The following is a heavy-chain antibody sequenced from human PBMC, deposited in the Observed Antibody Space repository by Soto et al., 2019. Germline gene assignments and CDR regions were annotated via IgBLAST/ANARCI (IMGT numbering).Heavy chain of an antibody. V-gene: IGHV3-48*02. Sequence: GGSLRLSCAASGFTFSSYSMNWVRQAPGQGLEWVSYISSSSSTIYYADSVKGRFTISRDNAKNSLYLQMNSLRDEDTAVYYCARDPIVGANPYFDYWGQGTMVTVSS. CDR2: ISSSSSTI. CDR3: ARDPIVGANPYFDY. CDR1: GFTFSSYS. D-gene: IGHD1-26*01. J-gene: IGHJ4*03.